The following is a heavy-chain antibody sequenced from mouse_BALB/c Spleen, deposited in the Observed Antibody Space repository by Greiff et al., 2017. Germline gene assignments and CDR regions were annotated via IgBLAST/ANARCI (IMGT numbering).Heavy chain of an antibody. Sequence: VQLQQSGAELAKPGASVKMSCKASGYTFTSYWMHWVKQRPGQGLEWIGYINPSTGYTEYNQKFKDKATLTADKSSSTAYMRLSSLTSEDSAVYYCARSGAKDFDYWGQGTTLTVSS. CDR3: ARSGAKDFDY. CDR2: INPSTGYT. V-gene: IGHV1-7*01. D-gene: IGHD3-2*02. CDR1: GYTFTSYW. J-gene: IGHJ2*01.